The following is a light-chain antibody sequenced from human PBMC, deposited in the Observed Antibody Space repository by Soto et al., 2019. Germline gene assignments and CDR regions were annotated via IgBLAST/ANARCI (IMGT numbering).Light chain of an antibody. Sequence: QYVLTQPASESGSPGQSITIYFTGTSSDVGGYNYVSWYQQHPGKAPKLMIYDVSNRPSVVSNRFSGSKSGNTASLTISGLQAEDESDYYCSSYTSSSTLYVFGTGNNVTDL. V-gene: IGLV2-14*01. CDR1: SSDVGGYNY. CDR2: DVS. J-gene: IGLJ1*01. CDR3: SSYTSSSTLYV.